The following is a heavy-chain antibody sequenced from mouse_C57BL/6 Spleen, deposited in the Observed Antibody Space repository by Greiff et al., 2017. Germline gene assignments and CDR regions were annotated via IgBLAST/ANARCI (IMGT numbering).Heavy chain of an antibody. CDR2: IDPEDGET. CDR3: ARSGYDYDWAWFAY. J-gene: IGHJ3*01. V-gene: IGHV14-2*01. Sequence: VQLQQSGAELVKPGASVKLSCTASGFNIKDYYMPWVKQRTEQGLEWIGRIDPEDGETKYAPKFQGQATITADTSSNTAYLQLSSLTSEDTAVYYCARSGYDYDWAWFAYWGKGTLVTVSA. D-gene: IGHD2-4*01. CDR1: GFNIKDYY.